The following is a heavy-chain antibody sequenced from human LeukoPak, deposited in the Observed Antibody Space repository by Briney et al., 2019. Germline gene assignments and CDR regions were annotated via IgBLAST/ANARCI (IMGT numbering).Heavy chain of an antibody. D-gene: IGHD3-3*01. CDR3: ARGGITIFGVVIGIDV. V-gene: IGHV1-46*01. CDR1: GYAFIRYH. CDR2: LKLYDGSK. Sequence: ASVKVSCKASGYAFIRYHIHWVRQAPGQGLEWMGVLKLYDGSKSHAQKFQGRVTMTSDTSTSTVYMELSSLRSEDTAVYYCARGGITIFGVVIGIDVWGQGTTVTVSS. J-gene: IGHJ6*02.